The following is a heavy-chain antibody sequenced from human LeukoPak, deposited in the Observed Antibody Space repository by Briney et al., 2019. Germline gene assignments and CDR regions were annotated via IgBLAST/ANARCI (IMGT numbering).Heavy chain of an antibody. V-gene: IGHV4-59*01. Sequence: SETLSLTCTVSGGSISSYYWSWIRQPPGKGLEWIGYIYYSGSTNYNPSLKSRVTISVDTSKNQFSLELSSVTAADTAVYYCARVHSSGYYVGGYYYYMDVWGKGTTVT. CDR1: GGSISSYY. J-gene: IGHJ6*03. CDR2: IYYSGST. CDR3: ARVHSSGYYVGGYYYYMDV. D-gene: IGHD3-22*01.